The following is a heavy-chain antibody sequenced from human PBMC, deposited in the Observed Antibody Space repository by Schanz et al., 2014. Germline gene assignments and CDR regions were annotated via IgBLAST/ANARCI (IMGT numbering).Heavy chain of an antibody. V-gene: IGHV3-66*01. CDR2: IYSGGST. J-gene: IGHJ4*02. CDR3: AKDLAVAGDY. Sequence: VQLVESGGGLVRPGGSLRLSCAASGFTFSSNAMCWVRQAPGKGLEWVSVIYSGGSTYYADSVKGRFTISRDNSKNTLYLQMNSLRAEDTAVYYCAKDLAVAGDYWGQGTLVTVSS. CDR1: GFTFSSNA. D-gene: IGHD6-19*01.